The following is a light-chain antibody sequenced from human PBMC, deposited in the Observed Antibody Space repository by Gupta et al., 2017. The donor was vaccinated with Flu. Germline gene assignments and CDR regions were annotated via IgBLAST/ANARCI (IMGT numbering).Light chain of an antibody. CDR3: QQANSFPIT. Sequence: PSSVSASVRDRVTITCRASQGVGKYLAWYQQRPGEAPNLLIYTTSSLQAGVPSRFSGSGSGTDFTLTISSLQPEDSATYYCQQANSFPITFGQGTRLEIK. CDR2: TTS. V-gene: IGKV1-12*01. J-gene: IGKJ5*01. CDR1: QGVGKY.